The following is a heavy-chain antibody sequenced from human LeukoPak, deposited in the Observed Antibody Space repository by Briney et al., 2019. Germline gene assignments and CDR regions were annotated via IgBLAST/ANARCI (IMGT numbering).Heavy chain of an antibody. J-gene: IGHJ4*02. Sequence: SETLSLTCAVYGGSFSGYYWSWIRQPPGKGLEWIGYIYYSGSTNYNPSLKSRVTISVDTSKNQFSLKLSSVTAADTAVYYCARSGVPQRWGQGTLVTVSS. CDR3: ARSGVPQR. D-gene: IGHD7-27*01. CDR1: GGSFSGYY. V-gene: IGHV4-59*01. CDR2: IYYSGST.